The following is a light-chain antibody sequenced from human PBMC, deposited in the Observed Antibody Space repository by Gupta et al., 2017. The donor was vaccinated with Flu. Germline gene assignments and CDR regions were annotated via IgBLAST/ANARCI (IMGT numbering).Light chain of an antibody. CDR3: CASDDSISGFWV. Sequence: QSVLTQPPSASGTPGQRVPISCSGSSSNIGSNYVYWYQHPPGTAPKGLIYSNNKRPSGGPGRFSFSNSGASTSPVITELRSEDEADDDYCASDDSISGFWVFGAGTKLTVL. CDR2: SNN. V-gene: IGLV1-47*01. CDR1: SSNIGSNY. J-gene: IGLJ3*02.